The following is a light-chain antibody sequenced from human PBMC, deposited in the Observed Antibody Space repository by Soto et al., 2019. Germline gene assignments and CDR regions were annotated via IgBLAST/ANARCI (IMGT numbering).Light chain of an antibody. J-gene: IGKJ5*01. CDR2: GAS. Sequence: EIVLTQSPGTLSLSPGERATLSCRASQSVRSSYLAWYQQKPGQAPRLLIYGASTRATGVPGRVSGSGSGTEFTLTISSLQSEDFAVYYCQQYDHWLPTFGQGTRLEIK. CDR1: QSVRSSY. V-gene: IGKV3-15*01. CDR3: QQYDHWLPT.